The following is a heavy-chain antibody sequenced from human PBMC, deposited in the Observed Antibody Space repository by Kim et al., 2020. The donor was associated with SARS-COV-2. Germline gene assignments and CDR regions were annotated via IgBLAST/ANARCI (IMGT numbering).Heavy chain of an antibody. CDR1: GFSFSDSA. CDR2: IRSKANSYEN. J-gene: IGHJ3*02. D-gene: IGHD3-3*02. Sequence: GGSLRLSCAASGFSFSDSAMHWVRQASWKGLEWVGRIRSKANSYENTYAASVKGRFTISRDDYKNAAYLQMNSLKTVDTAVYYCTLVPWTTLAFWDAYDIWGQGTMVTVSS. CDR3: TLVPWTTLAFWDAYDI. V-gene: IGHV3-73*01.